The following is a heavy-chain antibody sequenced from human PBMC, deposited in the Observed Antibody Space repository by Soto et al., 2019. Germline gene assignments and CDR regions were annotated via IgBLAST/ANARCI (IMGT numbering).Heavy chain of an antibody. Sequence: XESLKISCKGSGYSFTSYWIGWVRQMPGKGLEWMGIIYPGDSDTRYSPSFQGQVTISADKSISTAYLQWGSLKASDTAMYYCARGGSGSYSLFDYWGQGPLVTVSS. CDR3: ARGGSGSYSLFDY. D-gene: IGHD3-10*01. CDR1: GYSFTSYW. CDR2: IYPGDSDT. V-gene: IGHV5-51*01. J-gene: IGHJ4*02.